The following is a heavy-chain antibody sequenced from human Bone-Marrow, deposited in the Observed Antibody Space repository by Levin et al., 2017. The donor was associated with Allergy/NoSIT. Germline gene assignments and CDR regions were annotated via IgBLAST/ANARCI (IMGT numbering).Heavy chain of an antibody. V-gene: IGHV3-33*01. D-gene: IGHD5-12*01. CDR3: ARDIGYEATFYGLDV. Sequence: GGSLRLSCAASGFTFTSYGMHWVRQAPGKGLEWVAVIWYSGSRQYYGESVKGRFTISRDSSKNTLFLQMNNLTVEDTAVYFWARDIGYEATFYGLDVWGQGTTVTVSS. J-gene: IGHJ6*02. CDR1: GFTFTSYG. CDR2: IWYSGSRQ.